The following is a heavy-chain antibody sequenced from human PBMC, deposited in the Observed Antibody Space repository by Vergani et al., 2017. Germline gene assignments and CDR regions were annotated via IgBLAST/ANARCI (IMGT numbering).Heavy chain of an antibody. CDR2: IWYDGSNK. CDR1: GFTFSSYG. Sequence: QVQLVESGGGVVQPGRSLRLSCAEPGFTFSSYGMHWVRQAPGKGLEWVAVIWYDGSNKYYADSVKGRFTISRYTSKNTLYLQMNSLRDEDTAVYYCATEPTKNPYSSSSGGVDDWGQGTLVTVSS. V-gene: IGHV3-33*01. J-gene: IGHJ4*02. D-gene: IGHD6-6*01. CDR3: ATEPTKNPYSSSSGGVDD.